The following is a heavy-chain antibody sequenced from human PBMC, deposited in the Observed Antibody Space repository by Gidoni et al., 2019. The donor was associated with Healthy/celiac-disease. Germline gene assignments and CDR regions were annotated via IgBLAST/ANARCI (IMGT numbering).Heavy chain of an antibody. CDR2: GGST. D-gene: IGHD2-2*02. CDR3: ARMDQLLYETFDY. J-gene: IGHJ4*02. Sequence: GGSTSYAQKFQGRVTMTRDTSTSTVYMELSSLRSEDTAVYYCARMDQLLYETFDYWGQGTLVTVSS. V-gene: IGHV1-46*01.